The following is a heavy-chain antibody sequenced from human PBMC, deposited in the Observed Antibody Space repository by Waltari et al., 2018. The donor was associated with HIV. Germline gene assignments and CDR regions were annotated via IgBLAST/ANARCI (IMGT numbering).Heavy chain of an antibody. CDR3: AKGPTLTSPPTYFNY. V-gene: IGHV3-9*01. D-gene: IGHD2-2*01. CDR2: ISWNSGSI. J-gene: IGHJ4*02. Sequence: EVHLVESGGGLVQPGRSLRLSCAASGFTFDDYAMHWVRQTPGKGLGWVSGISWNSGSIGYADFVKGRFTISRDNAKNSLFLQMNSLRPEDTAFYYCAKGPTLTSPPTYFNYWGQGTLVTVSS. CDR1: GFTFDDYA.